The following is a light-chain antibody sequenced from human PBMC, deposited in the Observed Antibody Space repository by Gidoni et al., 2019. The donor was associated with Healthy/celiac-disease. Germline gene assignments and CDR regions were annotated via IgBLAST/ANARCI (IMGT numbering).Light chain of an antibody. CDR3: QQYGSSPPT. V-gene: IGKV3-20*01. CDR2: GAS. J-gene: IGKJ1*01. CDR1: QSVSSSY. Sequence: ILLPQSPGTLSSSPGERATLSCRASQSVSSSYLAWYQQKPGQAPRLLIYGASSRATGIPDRFSGSGSGTDFTLTISRLEPEDFAVYYCQQYGSSPPTFGQGTKVEIK.